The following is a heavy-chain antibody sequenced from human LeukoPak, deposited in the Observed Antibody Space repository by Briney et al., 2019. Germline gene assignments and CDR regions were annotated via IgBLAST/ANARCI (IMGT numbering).Heavy chain of an antibody. Sequence: YPGGSLRLSCAASGFTFSTYAMSWVRLAPGKGLEWVSGISGSGGSTYYADSVKGRFTSSRDNSNNTLYVQMNSLRAEDTAVYYCAKDNLWFGLPCLDYWGQGTLVTVSS. CDR1: GFTFSTYA. J-gene: IGHJ4*02. CDR3: AKDNLWFGLPCLDY. V-gene: IGHV3-23*01. CDR2: ISGSGGST. D-gene: IGHD3-10*01.